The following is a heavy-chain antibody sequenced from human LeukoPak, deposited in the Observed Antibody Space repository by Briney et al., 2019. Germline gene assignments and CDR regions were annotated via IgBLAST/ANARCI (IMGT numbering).Heavy chain of an antibody. V-gene: IGHV3-53*01. Sequence: GGSLRLSCAASGFTVSTNYMSWVRQAPGKGLEWVSVIYNNGLTFYADSVKGRFTISRDNSKNTLYLQMNSLRAEDTALYYCAKQIVVVPIFDYWGQGTLVTVSS. D-gene: IGHD3-22*01. CDR3: AKQIVVVPIFDY. CDR2: IYNNGLT. CDR1: GFTVSTNY. J-gene: IGHJ4*02.